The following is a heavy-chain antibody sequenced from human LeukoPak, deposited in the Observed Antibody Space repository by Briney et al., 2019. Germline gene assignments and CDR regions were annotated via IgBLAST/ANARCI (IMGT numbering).Heavy chain of an antibody. D-gene: IGHD4-23*01. Sequence: SETLSLTCTVSGGSISSYYWSWIRQPPGKGLEWIGYIYYSGSTNYNPSLKSRVTISVDTSKNQFSLKLSSVTAADTAVYYCARIEDYGGNSANYWGQGTLVTVSS. J-gene: IGHJ4*02. V-gene: IGHV4-59*01. CDR2: IYYSGST. CDR1: GGSISSYY. CDR3: ARIEDYGGNSANY.